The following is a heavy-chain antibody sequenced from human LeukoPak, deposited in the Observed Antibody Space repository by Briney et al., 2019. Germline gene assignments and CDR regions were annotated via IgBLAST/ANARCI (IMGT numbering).Heavy chain of an antibody. Sequence: ASVKVSCKASGYTFTGYYMHWVRQAPGQGLEWMGWFNPDSGGTNYAQKFQGRVTMTRDTSISTAYMELSSLRSEDMAVYYCARARYETRIWPKSRYDYYHYMDVWGKGTTVTVSS. CDR2: FNPDSGGT. CDR1: GYTFTGYY. J-gene: IGHJ6*03. CDR3: ARARYETRIWPKSRYDYYHYMDV. D-gene: IGHD3-3*01. V-gene: IGHV1-2*02.